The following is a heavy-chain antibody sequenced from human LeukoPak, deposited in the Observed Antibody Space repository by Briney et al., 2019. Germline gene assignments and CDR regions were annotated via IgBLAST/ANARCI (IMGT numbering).Heavy chain of an antibody. CDR2: ISSSSSSI. D-gene: IGHD4-23*01. J-gene: IGHJ4*02. Sequence: GGSLRLSCAASGFTFSSYIMNWVRPAPGRGREWVSSISSSSSSIYYADSVQGRFTISRDNAKDSLYLHMNSLRAEDTAIYYCARELVTSSYWGQGTLVTVSS. CDR3: ARELVTSSY. V-gene: IGHV3-21*01. CDR1: GFTFSSYI.